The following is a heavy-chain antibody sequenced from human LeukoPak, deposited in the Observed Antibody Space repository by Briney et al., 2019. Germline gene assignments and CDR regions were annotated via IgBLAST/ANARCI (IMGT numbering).Heavy chain of an antibody. Sequence: GGSLRLSCAASGYTFSSYWMSWVRQAPGKGLEWVANIKQDGSEEVYVDSVKGRFTISRDNAKNSLFLQMNTLRAEDTAVYYCARDPYSSTWSYGMDVWGQGTTVTVSS. CDR3: ARDPYSSTWSYGMDV. D-gene: IGHD6-6*01. CDR1: GYTFSSYW. CDR2: IKQDGSEE. V-gene: IGHV3-7*05. J-gene: IGHJ6*02.